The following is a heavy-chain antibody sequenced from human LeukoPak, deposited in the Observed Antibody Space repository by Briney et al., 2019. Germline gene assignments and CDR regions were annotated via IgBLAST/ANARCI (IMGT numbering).Heavy chain of an antibody. CDR3: ARDDEVVRPVTTHLGY. Sequence: GASVKVSCKASGYTFTGYYMHWVRQAPGQGLEWMGWINPNSGGTNYAQKFQGRVTMTRDTSISTAYMELSRLRSDDTAVYYCARDDEVVRPVTTHLGYWGQGTLVTVSS. CDR1: GYTFTGYY. D-gene: IGHD4-17*01. V-gene: IGHV1-2*02. J-gene: IGHJ4*02. CDR2: INPNSGGT.